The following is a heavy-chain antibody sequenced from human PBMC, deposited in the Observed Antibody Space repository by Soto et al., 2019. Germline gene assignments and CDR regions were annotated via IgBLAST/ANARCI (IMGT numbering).Heavy chain of an antibody. V-gene: IGHV1-69*01. CDR1: ADTFSSYA. CDR3: AAESAYGRSPLAFRY. CDR2: IIPFFNTP. D-gene: IGHD1-26*01. J-gene: IGHJ4*02. Sequence: QVQLVQTGGEVKRPGSSVSVSCKASADTFSSYAISWVRQAPGQGLDWMGGIIPFFNTPTYAQKFQGRVAITADESTSTAYMDLSSLRSEDTAMYYCAAESAYGRSPLAFRYWGQGTLVTVSS.